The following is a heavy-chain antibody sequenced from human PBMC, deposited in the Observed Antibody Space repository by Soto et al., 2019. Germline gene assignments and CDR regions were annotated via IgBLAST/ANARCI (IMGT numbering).Heavy chain of an antibody. CDR2: IDTDGGGT. Sequence: DVQLVESGGGLVQPGGSLRVSCAASGFTLGSHRIHWVRQPPGKGLEWVSRIDTDGGGTCYADSVKGRFTISTDNAKNTVYLQMNGLRAGDTAVYYSATVFDLWGQGTLVTVSS. CDR3: ATVFDL. V-gene: IGHV3-74*01. CDR1: GFTLGSHR. J-gene: IGHJ5*02.